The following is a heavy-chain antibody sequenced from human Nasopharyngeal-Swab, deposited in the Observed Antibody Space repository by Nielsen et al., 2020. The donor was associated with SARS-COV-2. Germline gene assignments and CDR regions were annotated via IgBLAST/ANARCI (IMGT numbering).Heavy chain of an antibody. Sequence: VRQAPGKGLEGVSSISSSSSYIYYADSVKGRFTTSRDNAKNSLYLQMNSLRAEDTAVYYCARGPSRELQGAQGDYWGQGTRVTVSS. D-gene: IGHD5-24*01. J-gene: IGHJ4*02. V-gene: IGHV3-21*01. CDR2: ISSSSSYI. CDR3: ARGPSRELQGAQGDY.